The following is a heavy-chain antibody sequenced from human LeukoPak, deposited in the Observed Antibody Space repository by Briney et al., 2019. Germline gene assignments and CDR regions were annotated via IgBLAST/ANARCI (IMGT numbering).Heavy chain of an antibody. CDR3: AREAGYCSSTSCEEDYYYYYMDV. D-gene: IGHD2-2*03. V-gene: IGHV3-21*01. Sequence: PGGSLRLSCAASGFTFSSYTMNWVRQAPGKGLEWVSSITGSSTYIFYAGSVKGRFTVSRDNAKNSLYLQMNSLRAEDTAVYYCAREAGYCSSTSCEEDYYYYYMDVWGKGTTVTVSS. CDR2: ITGSSTYI. CDR1: GFTFSSYT. J-gene: IGHJ6*03.